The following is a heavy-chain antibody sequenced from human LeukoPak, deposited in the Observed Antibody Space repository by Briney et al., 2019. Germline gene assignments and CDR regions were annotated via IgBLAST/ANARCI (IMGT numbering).Heavy chain of an antibody. CDR3: ARANIFGKFFDY. J-gene: IGHJ4*02. CDR2: IYYSGST. D-gene: IGHD2-21*01. V-gene: IGHV4-31*03. Sequence: PSQTLSLTCTVSGGSISSGGYSWSWIRQHPGKGLEWIGYIYYSGSTYYNPSLKSRVTISVDTSKNHFSLKLSSVTAADTAVYYCARANIFGKFFDYWGQGTLVTVSS. CDR1: GGSISSGGYS.